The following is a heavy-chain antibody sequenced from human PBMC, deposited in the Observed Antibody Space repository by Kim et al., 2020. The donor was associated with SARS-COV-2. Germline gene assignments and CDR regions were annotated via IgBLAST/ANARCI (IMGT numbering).Heavy chain of an antibody. V-gene: IGHV4-34*01. J-gene: IGHJ4*02. Sequence: LTSRVTISVGPSKNQFSLKLSSVTAADTAVYYCARGRGSYIRGDGYYFDYWGQGTLVTVSS. D-gene: IGHD1-26*01. CDR3: ARGRGSYIRGDGYYFDY.